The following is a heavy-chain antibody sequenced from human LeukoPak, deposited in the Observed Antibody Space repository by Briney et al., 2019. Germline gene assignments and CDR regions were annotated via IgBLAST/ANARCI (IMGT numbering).Heavy chain of an antibody. J-gene: IGHJ4*02. CDR1: GGSISSSSYY. CDR2: IHYSGST. V-gene: IGHV4-39*01. D-gene: IGHD3-22*01. CDR3: ARHMYYYDSSGYYMDY. Sequence: SETLSLTCTVSGGSISSSSYYWGWIRQPPRKGLEWIGSIHYSGSTYYNPSLKSRVTISVDTSKNQFSLKLSSVTAADTAVYYCARHMYYYDSSGYYMDYWGQGTLVTVSS.